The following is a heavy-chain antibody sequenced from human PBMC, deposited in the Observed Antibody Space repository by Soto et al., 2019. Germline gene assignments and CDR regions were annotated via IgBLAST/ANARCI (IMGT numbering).Heavy chain of an antibody. J-gene: IGHJ6*02. CDR3: ARGMVAAAGPRDYYYGMDV. V-gene: IGHV1-69*13. CDR1: GGTFSSYA. CDR2: IIPIFGTA. D-gene: IGHD6-13*01. Sequence: GASVKVSCKASGGTFSSYAISWVRQAPGQGLEWMGGIIPIFGTANYAQKFQGRVTITADESTSTAYMELSSLRSEDTAVYYCARGMVAAAGPRDYYYGMDVWGQGTTVTVSS.